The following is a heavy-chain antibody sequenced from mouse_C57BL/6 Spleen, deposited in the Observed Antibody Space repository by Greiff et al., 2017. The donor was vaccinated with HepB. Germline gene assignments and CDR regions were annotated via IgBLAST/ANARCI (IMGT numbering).Heavy chain of an antibody. CDR3: ARDPLYYYGSTGAMDY. J-gene: IGHJ4*01. Sequence: EVQLVESGGGLVQSGRSLRLSCATSGFTFSDFYMEWVRQAPGKGLEWIAASRNKANDYTTEYSASVKGRFIVSRDTSQSILYLQMNALRAEDTAIYYCARDPLYYYGSTGAMDYWGQGTSVTVSS. V-gene: IGHV7-1*01. CDR2: SRNKANDYTT. CDR1: GFTFSDFY. D-gene: IGHD1-1*01.